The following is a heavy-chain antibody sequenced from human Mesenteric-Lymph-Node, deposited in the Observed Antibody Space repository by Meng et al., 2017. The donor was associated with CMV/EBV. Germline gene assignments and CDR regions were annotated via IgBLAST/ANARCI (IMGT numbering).Heavy chain of an antibody. J-gene: IGHJ3*02. CDR3: AKGPYYDFWSGYYPDVSFDI. CDR1: GFSFSRYG. CDR2: IHYDGDDK. D-gene: IGHD3-3*01. V-gene: IGHV3-30*02. Sequence: GGSLRLSCAASGFSFSRYGMHWVRQAPGKGPEWVAFIHYDGDDKTYADSVKGRFTVSRDNSKNTLYLEMNSLRAEDTAVYYCAKGPYYDFWSGYYPDVSFDIWGQGTMVTVSS.